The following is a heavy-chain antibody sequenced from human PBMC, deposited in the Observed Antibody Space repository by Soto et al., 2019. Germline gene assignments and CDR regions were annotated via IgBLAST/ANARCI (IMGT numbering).Heavy chain of an antibody. D-gene: IGHD6-13*01. CDR3: PKGGSSSWSPFDF. CDR2: ISAGGAAT. V-gene: IGHV3-23*01. Sequence: EVQLLESGGGLVQPGGSRRLSCVASEFTFSNYAMSWVRQAPGKGLEWVSVISAGGAATHYADSVKGRFTISRDNSKDTLYLQLNNLTAEDTALYYCPKGGSSSWSPFDFWGQGALVTVSS. CDR1: EFTFSNYA. J-gene: IGHJ4*02.